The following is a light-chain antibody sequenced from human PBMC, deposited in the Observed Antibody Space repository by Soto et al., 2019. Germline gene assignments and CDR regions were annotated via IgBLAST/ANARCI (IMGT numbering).Light chain of an antibody. CDR3: CSSAGTITPNV. Sequence: QSVLTQPASVSGSPVQSITISCTFTSRDVPNYNLVSWYQQHPGKAPKLLIYEVNKRPSGISNRFSGSTSANTASLTISGLQAEDEADYYCCSSAGTITPNVFGTGTKLTVL. J-gene: IGLJ1*01. V-gene: IGLV2-23*02. CDR1: SRDVPNYNL. CDR2: EVN.